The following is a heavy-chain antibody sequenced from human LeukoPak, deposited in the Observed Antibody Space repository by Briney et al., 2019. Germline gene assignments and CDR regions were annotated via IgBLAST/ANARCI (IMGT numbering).Heavy chain of an antibody. V-gene: IGHV1-2*02. D-gene: IGHD1-1*01. J-gene: IGHJ5*02. CDR1: GYTFTGYY. Sequence: ASVKVSCKASGYTFTGYYMHWVRQAPGQGLEWMGWINPNSGGTNYAQKFQGRVTITADKSTSTAYMELSSLRSEDTAVYYCARIATSRFVSTTWFDPWGQGTLVTVSS. CDR3: ARIATSRFVSTTWFDP. CDR2: INPNSGGT.